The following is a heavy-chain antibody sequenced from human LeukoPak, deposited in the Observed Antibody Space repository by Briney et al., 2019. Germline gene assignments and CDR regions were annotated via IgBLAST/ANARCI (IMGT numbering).Heavy chain of an antibody. V-gene: IGHV3-23*01. D-gene: IGHD3-10*01. CDR2: TSSGGTGT. Sequence: GGSLRLSCAASGFTFNTYVMNWVRQAPGKGLEWVSSTSSGGTGTFYADPVKGRFTIPRDNPKNTLYLQMNTLRAEDTAVYYCAMSFGSGTLDEAFEMWGQGTTVTVSS. J-gene: IGHJ3*02. CDR3: AMSFGSGTLDEAFEM. CDR1: GFTFNTYV.